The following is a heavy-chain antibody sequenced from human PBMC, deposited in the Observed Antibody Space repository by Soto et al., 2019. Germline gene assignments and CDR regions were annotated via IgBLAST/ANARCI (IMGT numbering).Heavy chain of an antibody. D-gene: IGHD3-10*01. J-gene: IGHJ6*02. V-gene: IGHV5-51*01. CDR1: GYTFTNNW. CDR3: ARGSEYHYGSGNYYGLDV. CDR2: IYPGDSDT. Sequence: ESLKISCKGSGYTFTNNWVGWVRQMPGKGLEWMGIIYPGDSDTRYSPSFQGQVTISVDKSIATAYLQWSSLKASDTAMYYCARGSEYHYGSGNYYGLDVWGHGTTVTVSS.